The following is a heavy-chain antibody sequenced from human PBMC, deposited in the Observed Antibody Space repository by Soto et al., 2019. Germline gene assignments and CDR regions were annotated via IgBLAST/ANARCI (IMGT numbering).Heavy chain of an antibody. CDR3: ARIQSGVVGATKGGYFDY. CDR2: IDWDDDK. J-gene: IGHJ4*02. Sequence: ESVPTLVNPTQTLTRTCTFSGFSLSTSGMCVSWIRQPPGKALEWLALIDWDDDKYYSTSLKTRLTISKDTSKNQVVLTMTNMDPVDTATYYCARIQSGVVGATKGGYFDYWGQGTLVTVSS. D-gene: IGHD1-26*01. CDR1: GFSLSTSGMC. V-gene: IGHV2-70*01.